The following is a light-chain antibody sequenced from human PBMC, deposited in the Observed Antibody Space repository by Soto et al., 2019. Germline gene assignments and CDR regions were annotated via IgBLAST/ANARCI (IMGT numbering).Light chain of an antibody. CDR1: QSVSSN. CDR3: QHYNNWPPWT. CDR2: GAS. V-gene: IGKV3-15*01. Sequence: EIVMTQSPATLSVSPGERATLSCRASQSVSSNLAWYQQKLGQAPRHLIYGASTRATGIPARFSGSGSGTEFTLTFSSLQSEDFAVSYCQHYNNWPPWTFGQGTKVEIK. J-gene: IGKJ1*01.